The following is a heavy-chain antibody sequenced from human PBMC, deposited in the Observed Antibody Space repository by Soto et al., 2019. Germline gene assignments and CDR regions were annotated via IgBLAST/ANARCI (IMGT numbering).Heavy chain of an antibody. Sequence: SCKASGYSFTDYHIHWVRQAPGKGLEWVSAISGSGGTTYYSDSVKGRFTISRDNSKNTVYLQMNDLRVEDAAEYFCAKDSWAIFGVPAGEYYAMDVWGQGTTVTVSS. J-gene: IGHJ6*02. D-gene: IGHD3-3*01. CDR1: GYSFTDYH. V-gene: IGHV3-23*01. CDR3: AKDSWAIFGVPAGEYYAMDV. CDR2: ISGSGGTT.